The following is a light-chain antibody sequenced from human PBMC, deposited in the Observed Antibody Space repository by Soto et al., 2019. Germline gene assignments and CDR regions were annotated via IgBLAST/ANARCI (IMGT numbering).Light chain of an antibody. Sequence: DIQMTQSPSSRSASVRDRGTITCRASQDISNYLNWYQQKPGKAPKLLIFDASNLETGVPSRFSGSGSGTEFTLTISSLQSEDFAVYYCQQYNNWPPITFGQGTRLEIK. CDR3: QQYNNWPPIT. CDR1: QDISNY. J-gene: IGKJ5*01. V-gene: IGKV1-33*01. CDR2: DAS.